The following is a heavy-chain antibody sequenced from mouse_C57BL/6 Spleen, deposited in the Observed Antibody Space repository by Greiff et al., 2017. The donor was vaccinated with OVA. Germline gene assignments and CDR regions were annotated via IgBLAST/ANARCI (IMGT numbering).Heavy chain of an antibody. D-gene: IGHD2-3*01. J-gene: IGHJ2*01. CDR2: IDPSDSYT. Sequence: QVQLKQPGAELVMPGASVKLSCKASGYTFTSYWMHWVKQRPGQGLEWIGEIDPSDSYTNYNQKFKGKSTLTVDKSSSTAYMQLSSLTSEDSAVYYCARDGGSPYYFDYWGQGTTLTVSS. V-gene: IGHV1-69*01. CDR3: ARDGGSPYYFDY. CDR1: GYTFTSYW.